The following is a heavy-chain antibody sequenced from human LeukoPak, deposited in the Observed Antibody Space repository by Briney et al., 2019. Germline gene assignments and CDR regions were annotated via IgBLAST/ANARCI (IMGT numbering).Heavy chain of an antibody. D-gene: IGHD3-10*01. Sequence: GGSLRLSCAASGFTFSSYSMNWVRQAPGKGLEWISYISSSSTTIYYADSVKGRFTISRDNAKDSLYLQMNSLRAEDTAVYYCARRFAPGSGSHTPTSDYWGQGTLVTVSS. CDR2: ISSSSTTI. CDR3: ARRFAPGSGSHTPTSDY. CDR1: GFTFSSYS. V-gene: IGHV3-48*01. J-gene: IGHJ4*02.